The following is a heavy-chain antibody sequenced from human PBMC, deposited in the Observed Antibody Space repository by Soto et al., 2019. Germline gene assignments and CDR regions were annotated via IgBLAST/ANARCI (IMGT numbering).Heavy chain of an antibody. CDR3: ASTAGYSYGYRTFDY. J-gene: IGHJ4*02. Sequence: QVQLVQSGAEVKKPGSSVKVSCKASGGTFSSYAISWVRQAPGQGLEWMGGIMPIFGTADYAQKFQGRDTITADESTSTAYMELSSLRSEDKAVYYCASTAGYSYGYRTFDYWGQGTLVTVSS. CDR2: IMPIFGTA. D-gene: IGHD5-18*01. V-gene: IGHV1-69*01. CDR1: GGTFSSYA.